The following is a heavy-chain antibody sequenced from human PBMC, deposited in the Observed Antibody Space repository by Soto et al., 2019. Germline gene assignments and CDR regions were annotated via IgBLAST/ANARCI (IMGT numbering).Heavy chain of an antibody. CDR2: INPSGGST. V-gene: IGHV1-46*01. D-gene: IGHD6-6*01. Sequence: ASVKVSCKASGYTFTSYYTHWVRQAPGQGLEWMGIINPSGGSTSYAQKFQGRVTMTRDTSTSTVYMELSSLRSEDTAVYYCARSPHSSSSGYYFDYWGQGTLVTVSS. J-gene: IGHJ4*02. CDR1: GYTFTSYY. CDR3: ARSPHSSSSGYYFDY.